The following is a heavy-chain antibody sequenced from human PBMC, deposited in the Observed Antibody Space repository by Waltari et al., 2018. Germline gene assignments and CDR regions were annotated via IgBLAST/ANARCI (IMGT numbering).Heavy chain of an antibody. CDR2: IIPILGTA. J-gene: IGHJ6*02. Sequence: QVQLVQSGAEVKKPGSSVKVSCKASGGTFSSYAISWVRQAPGQGLEWMGGIIPILGTANYAQKFQGRVTITADESTSTAYMELSSLRSEDTAVYYCATGPKPEAWYYYYGMDVWGQGTTVTVSS. CDR3: ATGPKPEAWYYYYGMDV. V-gene: IGHV1-69*01. D-gene: IGHD2-2*01. CDR1: GGTFSSYA.